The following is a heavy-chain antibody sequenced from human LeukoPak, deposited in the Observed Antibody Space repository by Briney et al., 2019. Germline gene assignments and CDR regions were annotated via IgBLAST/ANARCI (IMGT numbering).Heavy chain of an antibody. CDR2: LTNSGDGT. CDR1: GFVFSSLD. Sequence: GGALRLSCAASGFVFSSLDMAWVRQPPGKGLELVSTLTNSGDGTYYADSVKGRFTISRDNYKNTLFMQMNSLRAEDTAVYFCAKDARRSSGWWFFDHWGQGTLVTVSA. D-gene: IGHD6-19*01. CDR3: AKDARRSSGWWFFDH. J-gene: IGHJ4*02. V-gene: IGHV3-23*01.